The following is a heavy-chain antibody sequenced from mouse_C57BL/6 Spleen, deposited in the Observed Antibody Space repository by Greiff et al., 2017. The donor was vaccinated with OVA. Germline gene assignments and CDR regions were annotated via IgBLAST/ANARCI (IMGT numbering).Heavy chain of an antibody. Sequence: EVKLVESGGGLVKPGGSLKLSCAASGFTFSDYGMHWVRQAPEKGLEWVAYISSGSSTIYYADTVKGRFTISRDNAKNTLFLQMTSLRSEDTAMYYCARAVVAYYYAMDYWGQGTSVTVSS. CDR1: GFTFSDYG. J-gene: IGHJ4*01. CDR2: ISSGSSTI. V-gene: IGHV5-17*01. D-gene: IGHD1-1*01. CDR3: ARAVVAYYYAMDY.